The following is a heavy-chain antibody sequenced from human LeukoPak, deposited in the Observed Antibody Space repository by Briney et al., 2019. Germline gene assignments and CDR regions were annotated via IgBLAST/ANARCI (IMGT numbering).Heavy chain of an antibody. CDR2: VSGFGDTT. D-gene: IGHD2-8*01. CDR3: AKDFEGLVPRHFDY. CDR1: GFTFSTYA. Sequence: GGSLRLSCAASGFTFSTYAMSWVRQAPGEGLEWVSTVSGFGDTTHYAYSVRGRFNISRDNSKNTLYLQMNSLRAEDTAVYYCAKDFEGLVPRHFDYWGQGTLVTVSS. V-gene: IGHV3-23*01. J-gene: IGHJ4*02.